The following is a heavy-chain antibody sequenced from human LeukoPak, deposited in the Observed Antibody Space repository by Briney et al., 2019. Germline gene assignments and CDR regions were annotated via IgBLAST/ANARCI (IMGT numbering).Heavy chain of an antibody. J-gene: IGHJ4*02. CDR2: INPNSGGT. V-gene: IGHV1-2*02. D-gene: IGHD6-13*01. CDR1: GYTFTGYY. CDR3: ARGKLSSSWSDY. Sequence: ASVKVSCKASGYTFTGYYMHWVRQAPGRGLEWMGWINPNSGGTNYAQKFQGRVTMTRDTSISTAYMELSRLRSDDTAVYYCARGKLSSSWSDYWGQGTLVTVSS.